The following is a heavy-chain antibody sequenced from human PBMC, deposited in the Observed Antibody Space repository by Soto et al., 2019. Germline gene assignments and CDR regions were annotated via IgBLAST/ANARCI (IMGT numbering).Heavy chain of an antibody. Sequence: LSLTCTVSGGSISGYYWSWIRKPPGQGLEWIGYISYSGSSNYNPSLKSRVSISVDTSKNQFSLRLTSVTAADTAVYYCARDFDAANAFASWGQGKMVTFSS. D-gene: IGHD3-9*01. V-gene: IGHV4-59*01. J-gene: IGHJ3*02. CDR2: ISYSGSS. CDR3: ARDFDAANAFAS. CDR1: GGSISGYY.